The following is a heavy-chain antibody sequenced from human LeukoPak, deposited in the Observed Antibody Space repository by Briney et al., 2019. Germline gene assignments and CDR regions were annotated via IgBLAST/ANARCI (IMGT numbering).Heavy chain of an antibody. V-gene: IGHV4-38-2*02. CDR1: GYSISSGYY. Sequence: SETLSLTCTVSGYSISSGYYWGWIRQPPGKGLEWIGSIYHSGRTFYNPSLKSRVTISVDTSKNQFSLKLYAVTAADTAVYYCARFGDCSDGLCFYYLDPWGQGTLVTVSS. CDR3: ARFGDCSDGLCFYYLDP. J-gene: IGHJ5*02. D-gene: IGHD2-15*01. CDR2: IYHSGRT.